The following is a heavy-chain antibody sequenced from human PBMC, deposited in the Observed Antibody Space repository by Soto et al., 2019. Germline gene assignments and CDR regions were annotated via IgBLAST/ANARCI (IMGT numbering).Heavy chain of an antibody. Sequence: SETLSLTCTVSGGSISSSSYYWGWIRQPPGKGLEWIGSIYYSGSTYYNPSLKSRVTISVDTSKNQFSLKLSSVTAADTAVYYCARQRGSGSYPNWFDPWGQGTLVTVPS. CDR2: IYYSGST. CDR3: ARQRGSGSYPNWFDP. V-gene: IGHV4-39*01. CDR1: GGSISSSSYY. D-gene: IGHD1-26*01. J-gene: IGHJ5*02.